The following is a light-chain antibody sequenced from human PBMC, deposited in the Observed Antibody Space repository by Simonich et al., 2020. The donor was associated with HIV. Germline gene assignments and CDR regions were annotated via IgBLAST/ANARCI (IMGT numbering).Light chain of an antibody. V-gene: IGLV2-23*01. CDR3: CSYAGSSTWV. J-gene: IGLJ3*02. CDR1: SSDVGSYNL. Sequence: QSALTQPASVSGSPGQSITISCPGTSSDVGSYNLVSWYPQHPGKAPKLMIYEGSKRPSGVSNRFSGSKSGNTASLTISGRQAEDEADYYGCSYAGSSTWVFGGGTKLTVL. CDR2: EGS.